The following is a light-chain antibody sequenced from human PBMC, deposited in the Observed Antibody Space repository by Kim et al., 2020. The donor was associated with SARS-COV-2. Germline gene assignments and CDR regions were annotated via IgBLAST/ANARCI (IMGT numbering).Light chain of an antibody. J-gene: IGLJ2*01. Sequence: PGKTARITCGGSNIGSKSVNWYQQKPGQAPVLVIYDDSDRPSGIPERFSGSNSGNTDTLASSRVEAGDEADYYCQVWDSSSDHVVFGGGTKLTVL. CDR2: DDS. CDR1: NIGSKS. CDR3: QVWDSSSDHVV. V-gene: IGLV3-21*03.